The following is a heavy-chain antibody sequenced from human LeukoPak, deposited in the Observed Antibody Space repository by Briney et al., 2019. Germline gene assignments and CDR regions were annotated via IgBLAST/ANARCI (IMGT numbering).Heavy chain of an antibody. CDR3: ARVGRDCSGGSCYVYWYFDL. CDR2: ISGSGGST. CDR1: GFTFSNYA. D-gene: IGHD2-15*01. Sequence: PGGSLRLSCAASGFTFSNYAMSWVRQAPGKGLEWVSTISGSGGSTYYADPVKGRFTISRDNSKNTLYLQMNSLRVEDTAVYYCARVGRDCSGGSCYVYWYFDLWGRGTLVTVSS. J-gene: IGHJ2*01. V-gene: IGHV3-23*01.